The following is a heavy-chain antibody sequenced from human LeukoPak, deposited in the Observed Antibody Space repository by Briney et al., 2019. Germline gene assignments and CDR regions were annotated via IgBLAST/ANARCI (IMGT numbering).Heavy chain of an antibody. CDR3: ARGLYSRSSSDY. CDR1: GGSISSYY. J-gene: IGHJ4*02. Sequence: SETLSLTCTVSGGSISSYYWSWIRQPAGKGLESIGHISTSGSTNYNPSLKSRVTMSVDTSKNQFSLKLSSVTAADTAVYYCARGLYSRSSSDYWGQGTLVTVSS. CDR2: ISTSGST. V-gene: IGHV4-4*07. D-gene: IGHD6-6*01.